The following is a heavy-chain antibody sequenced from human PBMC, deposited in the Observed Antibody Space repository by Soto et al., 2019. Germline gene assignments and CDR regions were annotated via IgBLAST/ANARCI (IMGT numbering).Heavy chain of an antibody. J-gene: IGHJ6*02. CDR2: IYHSGST. CDR1: GGSISSSNW. V-gene: IGHV4-4*02. CDR3: ARDTPYYYDSRGGDYYYYGMDV. Sequence: QVQLQESGPGLVKPSGTLSLTCAVSGGSISSSNWWSWVRQPPGKGLEWIGEIYHSGSTNYNPSLKSRVTISVDKSKNQFSLKLSSVTAADTAVYYCARDTPYYYDSRGGDYYYYGMDVWGQGTTVTVSS. D-gene: IGHD3-22*01.